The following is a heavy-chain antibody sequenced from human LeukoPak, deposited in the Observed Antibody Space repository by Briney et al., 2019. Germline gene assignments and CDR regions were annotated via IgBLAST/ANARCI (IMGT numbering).Heavy chain of an antibody. D-gene: IGHD3-22*01. Sequence: SETLSLTCIVSVGSISRHYWSWIRQTPGKGLEYIGYIYYSGSTDYNPSLKSRVTISLDTSKNQFSLHLSSVTAADTAVYYCARRSGVLDSRDSRYYFDHWGQGTLVTVSS. J-gene: IGHJ4*02. V-gene: IGHV4-59*11. CDR3: ARRSGVLDSRDSRYYFDH. CDR2: IYYSGST. CDR1: VGSISRHY.